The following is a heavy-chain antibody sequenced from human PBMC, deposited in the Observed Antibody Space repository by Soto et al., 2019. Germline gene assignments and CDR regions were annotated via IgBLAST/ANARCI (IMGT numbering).Heavy chain of an antibody. J-gene: IGHJ4*02. Sequence: GGSLRLSCAASGFTFSSYAMHWVRQAPGKGLEWVAVISYDGSNKYYADSVKGRFTISRDNSKNTLYLQMNSLRAEDTAVYYCARETDSSSASLDYWGQGTLVTVSS. D-gene: IGHD6-6*01. CDR2: ISYDGSNK. CDR3: ARETDSSSASLDY. CDR1: GFTFSSYA. V-gene: IGHV3-30-3*01.